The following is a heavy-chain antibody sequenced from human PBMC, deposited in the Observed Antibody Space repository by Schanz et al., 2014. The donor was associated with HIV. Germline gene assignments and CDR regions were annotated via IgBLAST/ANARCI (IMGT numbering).Heavy chain of an antibody. CDR1: GGTFRSNA. CDR2: FNVMLSKI. CDR3: ASGSRSGIGWRMDV. D-gene: IGHD6-19*01. V-gene: IGHV1-69*01. Sequence: QVQLVQSGAEVKKTGSSVKVSCKASGGTFRSNAITWVRQAPGQGLEWIGHFNVMLSKINSAQKFQGRVSMTADPSTNTAYMEMRGLRFEDTAVYYCASGSRSGIGWRMDVWGQGTTVSVSS. J-gene: IGHJ6*02.